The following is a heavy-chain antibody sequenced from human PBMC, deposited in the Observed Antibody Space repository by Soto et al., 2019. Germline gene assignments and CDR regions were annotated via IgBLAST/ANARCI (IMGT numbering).Heavy chain of an antibody. J-gene: IGHJ3*02. CDR3: ARVSGPPVAFDI. CDR2: IYYSGST. D-gene: IGHD2-15*01. V-gene: IGHV4-59*08. Sequence: SETLSLTCAVYGGSISSYYWSWIRQPPGKGLEWIGYIYYSGSTNYNPSLKSRVTISVDTSKNQSSLKLSSVTAADTAVYYCARVSGPPVAFDIWGQGTMVTVSS. CDR1: GGSISSYY.